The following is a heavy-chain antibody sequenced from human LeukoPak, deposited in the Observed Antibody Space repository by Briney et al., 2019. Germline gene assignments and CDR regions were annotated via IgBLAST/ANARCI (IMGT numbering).Heavy chain of an antibody. CDR1: GFTVSSNY. V-gene: IGHV3-66*01. CDR3: ARTYYYDSSGYYYGRLPAY. J-gene: IGHJ4*02. D-gene: IGHD3-22*01. Sequence: GGSLILSCAASGFTVSSNYMSWVRQAPGKGLEWVSVIYSGGSTYYADSVKGRFTISRDNSKNTLYLQMNSLRAEDTAVYYCARTYYYDSSGYYYGRLPAYWGQGTLVTVSS. CDR2: IYSGGST.